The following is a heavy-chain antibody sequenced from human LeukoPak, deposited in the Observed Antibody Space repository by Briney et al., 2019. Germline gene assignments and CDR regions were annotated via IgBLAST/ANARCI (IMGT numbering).Heavy chain of an antibody. D-gene: IGHD3-10*01. CDR1: GFTFSSYG. CDR3: VRVGQGSGSYYKNPMDY. V-gene: IGHV3-33*01. J-gene: IGHJ4*02. Sequence: GRSLRLSCAAAGFTFSSYGMHWVRQAPGKGLEWVAVIWYDGSNKYYADSVKGRFTISRDNSKNTLYLQMNSLRAEDTAVYYCVRVGQGSGSYYKNPMDYWGQGTLVTVSS. CDR2: IWYDGSNK.